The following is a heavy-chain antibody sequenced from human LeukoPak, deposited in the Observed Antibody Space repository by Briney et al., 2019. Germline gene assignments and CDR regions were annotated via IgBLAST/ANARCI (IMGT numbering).Heavy chain of an antibody. CDR2: ISASGGST. CDR3: ASQWELPHYFDY. CDR1: GITFSSYS. Sequence: PGGSLRLSCAASGITFSSYSMSGVRQAPGKGLEWVSAISASGGSTYYADSVKGRFTISRDNSKNTLYLQMNSLRAEDTAVYYCASQWELPHYFDYWGQGTLVTVSS. V-gene: IGHV3-23*01. D-gene: IGHD1-26*01. J-gene: IGHJ4*02.